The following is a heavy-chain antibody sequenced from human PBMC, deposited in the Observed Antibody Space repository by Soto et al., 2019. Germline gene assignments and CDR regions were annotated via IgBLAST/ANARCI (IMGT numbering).Heavy chain of an antibody. CDR1: GYIFTKYA. V-gene: IGHV1-3*01. CDR2: IDAGNGKT. D-gene: IGHD1-7*01. CDR3: AKAIWYNGNYYFDY. Sequence: ASVKVSCKASGYIFTKYAMHWVRQAPGQRLEWMGWIDAGNGKTKYSQNFQGRVTITRDTSASTAYMELSSLRSEDTAVYFCAKAIWYNGNYYFDYWGQGTLVTVSS. J-gene: IGHJ4*02.